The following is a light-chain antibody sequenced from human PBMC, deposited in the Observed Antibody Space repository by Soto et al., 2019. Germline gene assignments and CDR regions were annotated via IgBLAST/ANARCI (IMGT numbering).Light chain of an antibody. CDR3: QHYNSYSEA. Sequence: DVRMNQSPSTLSGSVGDRVTITCRASQTISSWLALYQQKPGKAPKLLIYKASTLKSGVPSRFSGSGSGTEFTLTISSLQPDDFATYYCQHYNSYSEAFGQGTKVAIK. CDR2: KAS. J-gene: IGKJ1*01. V-gene: IGKV1-5*03. CDR1: QTISSW.